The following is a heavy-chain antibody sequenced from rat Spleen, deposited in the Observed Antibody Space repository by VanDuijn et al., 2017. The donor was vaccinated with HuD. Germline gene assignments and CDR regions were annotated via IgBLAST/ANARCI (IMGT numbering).Heavy chain of an antibody. D-gene: IGHD1-11*01. CDR2: IKAKSNNYAT. CDR1: GFTFSTAW. J-gene: IGHJ3*01. Sequence: EVQVLESGGGLVQPGNSLKLSCATSGFTFSTAWMYWYRQFPEKRLEWVARIKAKSNNYATDYTESVKGRFTISRDDSKSSIYLQMNNLKEENTAIYYCAWEGARAYWGQGTLVTVSS. V-gene: IGHV6-6*01. CDR3: AWEGARAY.